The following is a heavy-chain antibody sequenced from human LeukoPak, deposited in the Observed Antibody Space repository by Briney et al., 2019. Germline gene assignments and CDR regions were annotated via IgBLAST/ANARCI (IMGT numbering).Heavy chain of an antibody. J-gene: IGHJ4*02. D-gene: IGHD3-10*01. CDR1: GLSFSRYA. Sequence: GGSLRLSCAASGLSFSRYAMHWVRQAPGKGLEYVSAINSNGGSTYYANSVKGRFSISRDNSKNTLYLHMGSLRNEDMAVYYCARVRGSYAFDQWGQGTLVTVSS. V-gene: IGHV3-64*01. CDR3: ARVRGSYAFDQ. CDR2: INSNGGST.